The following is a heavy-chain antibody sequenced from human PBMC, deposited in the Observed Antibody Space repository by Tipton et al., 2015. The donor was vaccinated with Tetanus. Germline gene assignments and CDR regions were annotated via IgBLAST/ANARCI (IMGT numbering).Heavy chain of an antibody. D-gene: IGHD3-3*01. CDR1: GGYISTYH. Sequence: TLSLTCTVSGGYISTYHWNWIRQSPGKGLEWIGYIDYFGSTKYNPSLKSRVAMSVDTAENQLSPKLTSVTSADTAVYYCARTSGYMYSDCWGQGTLVTVSS. J-gene: IGHJ4*02. CDR3: ARTSGYMYSDC. CDR2: IDYFGST. V-gene: IGHV4-59*01.